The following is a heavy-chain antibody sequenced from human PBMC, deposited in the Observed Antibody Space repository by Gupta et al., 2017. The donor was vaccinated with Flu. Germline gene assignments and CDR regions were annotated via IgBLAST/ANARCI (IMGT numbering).Heavy chain of an antibody. D-gene: IGHD1-14*01. J-gene: IGHJ3*02. CDR3: VRDAESSAFDI. Sequence: EVQLVESGGDLVQPGGSLRLSCVASGFTFRSSWMTWVRQAPGTGLELVANINRDGSTTNYLDSVKGRFTISRDNAKNSVYLQMNSLRVDDTATYYCVRDAESSAFDIWGQGTMVTVSS. V-gene: IGHV3-7*01. CDR2: INRDGSTT. CDR1: GFTFRSSW.